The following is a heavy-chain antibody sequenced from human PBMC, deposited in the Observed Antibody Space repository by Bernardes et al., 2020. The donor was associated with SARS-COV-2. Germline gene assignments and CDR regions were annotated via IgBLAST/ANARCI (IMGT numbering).Heavy chain of an antibody. CDR2: ISGTGGSS. CDR3: SKAGRYSSGWEYYGMDV. D-gene: IGHD6-25*01. Sequence: AGSLRPSCIASGITFSSNAMSRVRQAPGKGLEWVFTISGTGGSSYYADSVKGRFTISRDNSKNTLYLQMNSLRAEDTAVYYWSKAGRYSSGWEYYGMDVWGQGATVTVSS. J-gene: IGHJ6*02. V-gene: IGHV3-23*01. CDR1: GITFSSNA.